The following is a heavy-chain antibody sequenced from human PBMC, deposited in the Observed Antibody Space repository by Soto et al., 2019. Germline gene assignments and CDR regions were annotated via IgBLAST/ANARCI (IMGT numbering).Heavy chain of an antibody. V-gene: IGHV1-2*04. CDR2: IIPNSGDT. J-gene: IGHJ6*02. Sequence: SVKVSCKASGYTFSGYYMNWVRQAPGQGLEWMGWIIPNSGDTNYAQKFQGWVTMTRDTSINTAYMELSRLRSDDTAVYYCARGNDFWSVLGYYYGMDVWGQGTTVTVSS. CDR1: GYTFSGYY. CDR3: ARGNDFWSVLGYYYGMDV. D-gene: IGHD3-3*01.